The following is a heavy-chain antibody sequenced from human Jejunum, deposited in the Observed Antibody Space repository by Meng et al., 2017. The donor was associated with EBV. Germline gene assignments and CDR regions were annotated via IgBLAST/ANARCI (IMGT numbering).Heavy chain of an antibody. J-gene: IGHJ4*02. CDR3: ATGQGDSRYYFDS. D-gene: IGHD3-10*01. V-gene: IGHV3-74*01. Sequence: LVGSGGGLVQPGESLRLSCAASGFTLSTYWMHWVRQAPGKGLVWVSRISSDGRSITYADSVKGRFTISRDNAKNTLYLQMNSLRVEDTAVYYCATGQGDSRYYFDSWSQGTLVTVSS. CDR2: ISSDGRSI. CDR1: GFTLSTYW.